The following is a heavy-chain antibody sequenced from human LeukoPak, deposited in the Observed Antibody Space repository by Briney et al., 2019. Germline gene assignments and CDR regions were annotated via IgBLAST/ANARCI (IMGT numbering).Heavy chain of an antibody. V-gene: IGHV3-30*18. Sequence: GGSLRLSCAASGFTYYLYGTHCLRQAPGKGLEWVAVISYNGHNKYSADSVKGRFTISRDNSKNTLYLQMNSLGAEDTAIYSYAKDPAIAVYIYGYYACDIWGQGTMVTVSS. CDR3: AKDPAIAVYIYGYYACDI. J-gene: IGHJ3*02. CDR1: GFTYYLYG. CDR2: ISYNGHNK. D-gene: IGHD5-18*01.